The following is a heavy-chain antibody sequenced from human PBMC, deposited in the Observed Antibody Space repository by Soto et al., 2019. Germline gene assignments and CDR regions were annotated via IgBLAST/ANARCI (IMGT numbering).Heavy chain of an antibody. V-gene: IGHV1-46*01. CDR1: GYTFTKYY. J-gene: IGHJ4*02. CDR3: ARAAYYYDRSGYYHLED. Sequence: GXSGKVSCKASGYTFTKYYLHLVRQAPGHGLEWVGIIGPCSGDTTNAQSFQGRLILTRDTSTSTVYLELSSLNSDDTAVYYCARAAYYYDRSGYYHLEDWGQGTQVTVSS. CDR2: IGPCSGDT. D-gene: IGHD3-22*01.